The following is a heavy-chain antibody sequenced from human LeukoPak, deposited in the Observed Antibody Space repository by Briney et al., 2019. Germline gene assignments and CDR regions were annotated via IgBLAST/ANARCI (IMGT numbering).Heavy chain of an antibody. CDR2: ISSSGSTI. D-gene: IGHD3-10*02. Sequence: PAGTLRLSCAASGFTFSSYEMNWVRQAPGQGLERVSYISSSGSTIYYADSVKDRFTISRDNANNSLYLQMHSPRAEDTAVYYCAELGITMIGGVWGKGTTVTISS. CDR1: GFTFSSYE. J-gene: IGHJ6*04. CDR3: AELGITMIGGV. V-gene: IGHV3-48*03.